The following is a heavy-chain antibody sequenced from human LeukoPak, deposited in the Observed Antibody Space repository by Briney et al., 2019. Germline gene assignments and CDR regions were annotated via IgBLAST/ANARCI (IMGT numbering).Heavy chain of an antibody. J-gene: IGHJ3*01. CDR3: AKGLRGSGTFYDVFDF. CDR1: GFTFSSYG. Sequence: PGGSLRLSCAASGFTFSSYGMHWVRQAPGKGLEWVALISYDGSNKYYGDSVKGRFTISRDNSKNTLSLQMNSLRAEDTAVYYCAKGLRGSGTFYDVFDFWGQGTMVTVSS. D-gene: IGHD3-10*01. V-gene: IGHV3-30*18. CDR2: ISYDGSNK.